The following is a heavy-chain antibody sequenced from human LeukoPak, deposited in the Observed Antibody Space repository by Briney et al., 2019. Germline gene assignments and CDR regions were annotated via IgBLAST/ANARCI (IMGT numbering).Heavy chain of an antibody. D-gene: IGHD3-22*01. CDR2: VYSSGST. V-gene: IGHV4-59*11. J-gene: IGHJ5*02. CDR3: ARDSSGYNWFDP. Sequence: PSETLSLTCTVSGASISGHYWIWIRQPPGRGLEWIGYVYSSGSTNYNPSLKSRVTMSVDTSKNQFSLKLSSVTAADPAVYYCARDSSGYNWFDPWGQGTLVTVSS. CDR1: GASISGHY.